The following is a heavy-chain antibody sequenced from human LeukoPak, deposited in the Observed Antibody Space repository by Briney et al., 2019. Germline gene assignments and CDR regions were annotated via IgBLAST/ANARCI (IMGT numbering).Heavy chain of an antibody. CDR2: INHSGST. J-gene: IGHJ4*02. D-gene: IGHD3-3*01. CDR3: ARQYDFWSGLFDY. V-gene: IGHV4-34*01. Sequence: SETLSLTCAVYGGSFSGYYWSWIRQPPGKGLEWIGEINHSGSTNYNPSLKSRVTISVDTSKNQFSLKVSSVTAADTAVYYCARQYDFWSGLFDYWGQGTLVTVSS. CDR1: GGSFSGYY.